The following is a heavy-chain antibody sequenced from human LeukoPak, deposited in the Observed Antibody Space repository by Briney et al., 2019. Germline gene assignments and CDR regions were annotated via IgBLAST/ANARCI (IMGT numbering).Heavy chain of an antibody. CDR1: GFIFDDYA. D-gene: IGHD1-26*01. J-gene: IGHJ4*02. CDR2: ISWNSRII. CDR3: ARLTGAASGTYYFDF. Sequence: SLRLSCAASGFIFDDYAMYWVRQPPGKGLEWVSGISWNSRIIDYADSVKGRFTISRANAKTSLYLQMNSLTTEDTAFYYCARLTGAASGTYYFDFWGQGTLVTVSS. V-gene: IGHV3-9*01.